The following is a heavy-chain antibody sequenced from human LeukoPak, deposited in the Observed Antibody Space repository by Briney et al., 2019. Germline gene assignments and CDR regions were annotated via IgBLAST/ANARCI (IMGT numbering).Heavy chain of an antibody. V-gene: IGHV3-48*01. CDR1: GFTFNSYT. J-gene: IGHJ4*02. D-gene: IGHD2-21*02. CDR3: AIDLGSGDHGLLV. Sequence: GGSLRLSCAASGFTFNSYTMNWVRQAPGKGLEWVSFISRGGTTIYSADSVKGRFTFSRDNTKNSLYPQTTSQRSEDTGLYFCAIDLGSGDHGLLVWGQGTLLTVPS. CDR2: ISRGGTTI.